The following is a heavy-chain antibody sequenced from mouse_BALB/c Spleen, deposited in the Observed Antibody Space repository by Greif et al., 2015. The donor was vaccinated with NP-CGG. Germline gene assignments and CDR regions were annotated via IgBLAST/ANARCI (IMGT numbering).Heavy chain of an antibody. J-gene: IGHJ3*01. CDR2: INPSNGRT. V-gene: IGHV1S81*02. D-gene: IGHD2-3*01. CDR3: ARGYEPWFAY. Sequence: QVQLQQSGAELVKPGASVKLSCKASGYTFTSYWMHWVKQRPGQGLEWIGEINPSNGRTNYNEKFKSKATLTVDKSSSTAYMQLSSLTSEDSAVYYCARGYEPWFAYWGQGTLVTVSA. CDR1: GYTFTSYW.